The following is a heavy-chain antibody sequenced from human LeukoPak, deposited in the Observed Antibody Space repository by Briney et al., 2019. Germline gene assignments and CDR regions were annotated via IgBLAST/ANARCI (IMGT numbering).Heavy chain of an antibody. J-gene: IGHJ4*02. CDR3: AKARSGYGSGSHFDY. CDR2: ISGSGGST. Sequence: TGGSLRLSCAASGFTFSSYAMSWVRQAPGKGLEWVSAISGSGGSTYYADSVKGRFTISRDNSKNTLYLQMNSLRAEDTAVYYCAKARSGYGSGSHFDYWGQGTLVTVSS. CDR1: GFTFSSYA. V-gene: IGHV3-23*01. D-gene: IGHD3-10*01.